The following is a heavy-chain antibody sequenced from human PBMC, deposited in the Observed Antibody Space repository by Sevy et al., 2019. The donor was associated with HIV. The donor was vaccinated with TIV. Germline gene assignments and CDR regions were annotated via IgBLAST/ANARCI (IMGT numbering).Heavy chain of an antibody. J-gene: IGHJ4*02. CDR1: GGSVSSGSYY. V-gene: IGHV4-61*01. D-gene: IGHD6-19*01. Sequence: SETLSLTCTVSGGSVSSGSYYWSWIRQPPGKGLEWIGYIYYSGSTNYNPSLKSRVTISLDTSKNQFSLKLSSVTAADTAVYYCAREHSSGWYIDYWGQGTLVTVSS. CDR2: IYYSGST. CDR3: AREHSSGWYIDY.